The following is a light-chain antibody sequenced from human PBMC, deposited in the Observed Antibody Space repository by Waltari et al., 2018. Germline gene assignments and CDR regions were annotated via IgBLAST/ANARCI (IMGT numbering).Light chain of an antibody. CDR2: EVS. CDR1: SSDVGGYNY. J-gene: IGLJ1*01. CDR3: SSYTSSSTLNV. Sequence: QSALTQPASVSGSPGQSITISCTGTSSDVGGYNYVSWYQQHPGKAPKLIIYEVSNRPSGVSNGFTGSKSGTTASLTISGLQAEDEADYYCSSYTSSSTLNVFETGTKVTVL. V-gene: IGLV2-14*01.